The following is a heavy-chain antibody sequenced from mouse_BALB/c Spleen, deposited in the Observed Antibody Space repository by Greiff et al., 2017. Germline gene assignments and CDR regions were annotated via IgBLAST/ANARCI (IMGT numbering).Heavy chain of an antibody. CDR1: GFTFSSYA. D-gene: IGHD2-4*01. CDR2: ISSGGSYT. Sequence: DVHLVESGGGLVKPGGSLKLSCAASGFTFSSYAMSWVRQSPEKRLEWVAEISSGGSYTYYPDTVTGRFTISRDNAKNTLYMKMSSLRSEDTAMYYCARYYDYDWFAYWGQGTLVTVSA. V-gene: IGHV5-9-4*01. CDR3: ARYYDYDWFAY. J-gene: IGHJ3*01.